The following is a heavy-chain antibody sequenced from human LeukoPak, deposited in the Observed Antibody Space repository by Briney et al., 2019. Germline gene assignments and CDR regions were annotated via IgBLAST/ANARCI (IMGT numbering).Heavy chain of an antibody. CDR1: GGSISSYY. CDR3: ARHWGIVGAAYAFDI. Sequence: SETLSLTCTVSGGSISSYYWSWIRQPPGKGLEWIGYIYYSESNNYNPSLKSRVAMSVDSSKNQFSLKMISVTAADTAMYYCARHWGIVGAAYAFDIWGQGTMVTVSS. V-gene: IGHV4-59*08. CDR2: IYYSESN. D-gene: IGHD1-26*01. J-gene: IGHJ3*02.